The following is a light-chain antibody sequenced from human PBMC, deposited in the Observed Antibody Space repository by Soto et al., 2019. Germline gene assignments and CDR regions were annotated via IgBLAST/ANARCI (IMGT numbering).Light chain of an antibody. CDR2: DVT. CDR3: CSYAGSYTLV. Sequence: QSALTQPRSVSGSPGQSVTISCTGTSSDVGGYDYVSWYQHHPGEAPKLMIYDVTKRPSGVPDRLSGSKSGNTASLTISGLQAEDEADYYCCSYAGSYTLVLGGGTKVTVL. CDR1: SSDVGGYDY. J-gene: IGLJ3*02. V-gene: IGLV2-11*01.